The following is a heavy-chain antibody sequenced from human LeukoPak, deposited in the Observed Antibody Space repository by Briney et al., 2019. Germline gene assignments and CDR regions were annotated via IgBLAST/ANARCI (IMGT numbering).Heavy chain of an antibody. Sequence: GGSLRLSCAASGFTFNNYAMHWVRQAPGKGLEWVAVISYDGSNKYYTDSVKGRFTISRDNSKNTLYLQMNSLRSEDTAVYFCARKNGELWSKHFDYWGQGTLVTVSS. J-gene: IGHJ4*02. V-gene: IGHV3-30*04. D-gene: IGHD5-18*01. CDR3: ARKNGELWSKHFDY. CDR2: ISYDGSNK. CDR1: GFTFNNYA.